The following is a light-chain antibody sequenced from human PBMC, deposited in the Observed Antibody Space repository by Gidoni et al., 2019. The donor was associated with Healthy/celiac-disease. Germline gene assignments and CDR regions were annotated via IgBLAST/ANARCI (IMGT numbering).Light chain of an antibody. CDR2: EVS. V-gene: IGLV2-14*01. Sequence: GSPGQSITISCTGTSSDVGGYNYVSWYQQHPGKAPKLMIYEVSNRPSGVSNRFSGSKSGNTASLTISGLQAEDEADYYCSSYTSSSTLEVFGGGTKLTVL. J-gene: IGLJ2*01. CDR1: SSDVGGYNY. CDR3: SSYTSSSTLEV.